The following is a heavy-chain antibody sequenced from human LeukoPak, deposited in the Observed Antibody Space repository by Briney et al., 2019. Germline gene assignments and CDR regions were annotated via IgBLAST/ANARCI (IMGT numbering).Heavy chain of an antibody. CDR2: INHSGST. V-gene: IGHV4-34*01. J-gene: IGHJ3*02. Sequence: PSETLSLTCAVYGGPFSGYYWSWIRQPPGKGLEWIGEINHSGSTNYNPSLESRVTISVDTSKNQFSLKLSSVTAADTAVYYCAIRIAAAGYIKAFDIWGQGTMVTVSS. D-gene: IGHD6-13*01. CDR3: AIRIAAAGYIKAFDI. CDR1: GGPFSGYY.